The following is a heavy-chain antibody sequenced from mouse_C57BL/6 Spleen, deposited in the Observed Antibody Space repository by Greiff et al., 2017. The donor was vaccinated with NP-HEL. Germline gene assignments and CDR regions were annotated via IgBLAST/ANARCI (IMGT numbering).Heavy chain of an antibody. V-gene: IGHV1-11*01. CDR2: IYPVSGET. CDR3: GRGGYYGYSDV. CDR1: GYTFTDHI. D-gene: IGHD1-1*02. Sequence: VQLQQSGAELASPGASVTLSCKASGYTFTDHIMNWVEKRPGQGLEWIGRIYPVSGETDYNQKCMGKATFSGDRSAGTVYMVLNSPTSEGPAVYYCGRGGYYGYSDVWGTGTTVTVSS. J-gene: IGHJ1*03.